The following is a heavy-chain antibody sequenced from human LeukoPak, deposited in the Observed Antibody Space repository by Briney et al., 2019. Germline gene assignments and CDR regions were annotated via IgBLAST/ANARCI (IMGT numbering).Heavy chain of an antibody. D-gene: IGHD3-9*01. CDR3: ARDDILTGYYNTDYYYYGMDV. J-gene: IGHJ6*02. V-gene: IGHV1-69*04. CDR2: IIPILGIT. CDR1: GGTFSSYA. Sequence: ASVKVSCKASGGTFSSYAISWVRQAPGQGLEWMGMIIPILGITNYAQKFQGRVTITVDKSTSTAYMELSSLRSEDTAVYYCARDDILTGYYNTDYYYYGMDVWGQGTTVTVSS.